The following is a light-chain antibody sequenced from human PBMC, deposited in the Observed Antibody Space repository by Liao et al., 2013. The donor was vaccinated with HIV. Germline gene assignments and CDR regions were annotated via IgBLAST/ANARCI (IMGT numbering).Light chain of an antibody. CDR3: QVWDRFSPFV. Sequence: SYELTQPPSVSVSPGQTASITCSGDKLGDKYACWYQQKPGQSPVLVIYQDNKRPSGIPERFSGSKSGNTATLTIRGAQAMDEADYYCQVWDRFSPFVFGTGTKVTVL. J-gene: IGLJ1*01. CDR2: QDN. CDR1: KLGDKY. V-gene: IGLV3-1*01.